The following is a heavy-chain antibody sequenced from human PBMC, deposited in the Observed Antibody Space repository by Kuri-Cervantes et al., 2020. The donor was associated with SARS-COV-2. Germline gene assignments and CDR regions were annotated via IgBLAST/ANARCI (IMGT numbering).Heavy chain of an antibody. CDR3: AKPVLVGSTSSGY. D-gene: IGHD1-26*01. CDR1: GFTFDDYA. Sequence: SLKISCAASGFTFDDYAMHWVRQAPGKGLEWVSGISWNSGSIGYADSVKGRLTISRDNAKNSLYLQMNSLRAEDTALYYCAKPVLVGSTSSGYWGQGTLVTVSS. J-gene: IGHJ4*02. CDR2: ISWNSGSI. V-gene: IGHV3-9*01.